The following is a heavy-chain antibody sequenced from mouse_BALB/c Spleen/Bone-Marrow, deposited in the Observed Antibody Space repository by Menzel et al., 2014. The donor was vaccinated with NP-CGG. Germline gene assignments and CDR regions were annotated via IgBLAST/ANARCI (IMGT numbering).Heavy chain of an antibody. D-gene: IGHD1-2*01. CDR2: INPDSSTI. Sequence: EVKLVESGGGLVQPGGSLKLSCAASGFDFSRFWMSWVRQAPGKGLEWIGEINPDSSTINYTPSLKDKFIISRDNAKNTRFLKMSKWRSEDTALDDCAKFHYFVCFVYWGQGTLVTVSA. CDR3: AKFHYFVCFVY. J-gene: IGHJ3*01. V-gene: IGHV4-1*02. CDR1: GFDFSRFW.